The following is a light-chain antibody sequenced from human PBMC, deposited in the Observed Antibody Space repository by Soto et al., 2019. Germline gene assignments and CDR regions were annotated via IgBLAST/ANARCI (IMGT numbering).Light chain of an antibody. CDR2: GNS. Sequence: QSVLTQPRSVSGAPGQRVTISCTGSSSNIGAGYDVHWYQQLPGTAPKLLIYGNSNRPSGVPDRFSGSKSGTSASLAITGLQAEDEAVYYCQSYDSSLSGYVFGTGTKLTVL. CDR1: SSNIGAGYD. V-gene: IGLV1-40*01. CDR3: QSYDSSLSGYV. J-gene: IGLJ1*01.